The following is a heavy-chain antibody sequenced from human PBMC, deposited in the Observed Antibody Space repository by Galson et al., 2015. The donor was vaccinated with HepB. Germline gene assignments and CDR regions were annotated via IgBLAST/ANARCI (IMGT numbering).Heavy chain of an antibody. CDR3: AKGRGGSTSWGAYFDN. CDR2: INSNGDGI. CDR1: GFTFDDYA. Sequence: SLRLSCATSGFTFDDYAMHWVRQAPGKGLEWVSNINSNGDGIGYTDSVKGRFTISRDNAKNSLYLQMNSLRPEDTALYYCAKGRGGSTSWGAYFDNWGLGTLVTVSS. V-gene: IGHV3-9*01. J-gene: IGHJ4*02. D-gene: IGHD7-27*01.